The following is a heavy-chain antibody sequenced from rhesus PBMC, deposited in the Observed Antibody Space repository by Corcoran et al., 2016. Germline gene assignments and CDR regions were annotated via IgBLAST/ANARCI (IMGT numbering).Heavy chain of an antibody. Sequence: QVQLQESGPGLVKPSETLSLTCAVSGYSISSGYNWGWIRQPPGKGLEYIGYISGSSGSTYYNPSLKSRVTLSKDTSKNQFSLKLSSVTAADTAVYYCARRGSYSGIDDWGQGVLVTVSS. J-gene: IGHJ4*01. CDR3: ARRGSYSGIDD. V-gene: IGHV4-99*01. D-gene: IGHD3-16*01. CDR1: GYSISSGYN. CDR2: ISGSSGST.